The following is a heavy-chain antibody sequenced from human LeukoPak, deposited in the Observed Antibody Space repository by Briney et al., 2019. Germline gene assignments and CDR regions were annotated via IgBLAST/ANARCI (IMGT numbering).Heavy chain of an antibody. J-gene: IGHJ4*02. D-gene: IGHD2-2*01. CDR2: IKQDGSKT. CDR3: ARALGDYCSSTSCHYFDY. V-gene: IGHV3-7*05. Sequence: PGGSLRLSCAASGFTFSSYWMSWVRQAPGKGLEWVANIKQDGSKTYYVESVKGRFTISRDKAKNSLYLQMNSLRVDDTAVYYCARALGDYCSSTSCHYFDYWGQGTLVTVSS. CDR1: GFTFSSYW.